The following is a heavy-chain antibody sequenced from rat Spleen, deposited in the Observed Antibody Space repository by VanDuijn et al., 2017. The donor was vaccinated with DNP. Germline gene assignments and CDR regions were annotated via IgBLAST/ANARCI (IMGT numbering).Heavy chain of an antibody. V-gene: IGHV1-43*01. CDR2: INTGSGGT. J-gene: IGHJ3*01. CDR1: GYTFTTYY. D-gene: IGHD4-3*01. Sequence: QVQLQQSGAELAKPGSSVMISCRASGYTFTTYYIGWIKQTTRQGLEYIGYINTGSGGTNYNERFKGKATLTVDKSSSTAFMQLSSLTPDDSAVYSCASGRDGVWFASWGQGTLVTVSS. CDR3: ASGRDGVWFAS.